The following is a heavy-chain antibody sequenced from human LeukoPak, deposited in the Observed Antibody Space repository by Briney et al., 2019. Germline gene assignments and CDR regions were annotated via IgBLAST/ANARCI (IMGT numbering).Heavy chain of an antibody. CDR3: ASRPYSSSWYYFDY. J-gene: IGHJ4*02. V-gene: IGHV3-11*04. CDR2: ISSSGSSI. Sequence: PGGSLRLSCAASGLTFSDYYMSWIRQAPGKGLEWVSYISSSGSSIFYADSVKGRFTISRDNAKNSLYLQMNSLRAEDTAVYYCASRPYSSSWYYFDYWGQGTLVTVSS. D-gene: IGHD6-13*01. CDR1: GLTFSDYY.